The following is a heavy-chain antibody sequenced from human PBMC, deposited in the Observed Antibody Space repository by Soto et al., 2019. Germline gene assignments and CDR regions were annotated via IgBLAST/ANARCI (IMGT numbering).Heavy chain of an antibody. Sequence: SLTCTVSGGSISSGGYYWSWIRQHPGKGLEWIGYIYYSGSTYYNPSLKSRVTISVDTSKNQFSLKLSSVTAADTAVYYCARGALRGKGRAIDYWGQGTLVTVSS. CDR2: IYYSGST. CDR3: ARGALRGKGRAIDY. V-gene: IGHV4-31*03. D-gene: IGHD5-12*01. CDR1: GGSISSGGYY. J-gene: IGHJ4*02.